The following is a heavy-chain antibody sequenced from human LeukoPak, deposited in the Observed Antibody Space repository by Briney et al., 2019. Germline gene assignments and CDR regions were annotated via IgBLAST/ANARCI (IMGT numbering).Heavy chain of an antibody. V-gene: IGHV4-61*01. J-gene: IGHJ3*02. D-gene: IGHD3-16*01. Sequence: SSETLSLTCTVSGGSVSSESYHGSWIRQPPGKGLEWIAYIFNSGSSNYNPSLKRRVTISVDTSKNQFSLKLNSVNAADTAQYHCARGVGGVREGFDIWGQGTMVTVSS. CDR2: IFNSGSS. CDR3: ARGVGGVREGFDI. CDR1: GGSVSSESYH.